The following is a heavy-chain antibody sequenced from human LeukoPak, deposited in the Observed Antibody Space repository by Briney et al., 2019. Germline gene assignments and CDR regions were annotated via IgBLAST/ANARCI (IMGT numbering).Heavy chain of an antibody. CDR3: ANAGDFYGPGD. V-gene: IGHV3-30*18. D-gene: IGHD2/OR15-2a*01. CDR2: ISHDGSKK. Sequence: PGRSLRLSCAASGFTFSHYGIHWVRQAPGEGLEWMAVISHDGSKKYYADSVKGRFSMSRDNSNNTLYQHMNSLRVEDTAVYYCANAGDFYGPGDWGQGTLVTVSS. J-gene: IGHJ4*02. CDR1: GFTFSHYG.